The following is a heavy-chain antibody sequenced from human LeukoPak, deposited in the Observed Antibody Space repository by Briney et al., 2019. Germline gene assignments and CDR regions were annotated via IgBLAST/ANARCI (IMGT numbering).Heavy chain of an antibody. J-gene: IGHJ4*02. CDR2: ISGSGRST. V-gene: IGHV3-23*01. Sequence: GGSLRLSCAASRITFSNYVMSWVRQVPGKGLEWVSAISGSGRSTYYADSVKGRFTISRDNSRNSLYLQMNSLRTEDTGVYFCARFRFLDLPHYFDQWGQGTLVTVSS. CDR3: ARFRFLDLPHYFDQ. CDR1: RITFSNYV. D-gene: IGHD3/OR15-3a*01.